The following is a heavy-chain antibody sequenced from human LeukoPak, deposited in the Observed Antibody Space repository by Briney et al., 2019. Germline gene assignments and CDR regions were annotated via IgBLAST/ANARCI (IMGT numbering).Heavy chain of an antibody. J-gene: IGHJ4*02. Sequence: GGSLRLSCAASGFTFSGYSMSWVRQAPGKGLEWVSNIGGSVGSMFYAASVKGRFAISRDNSKNTLFLQMNNLRVEDTAVYYCAKRGNSWDLFDYWGQGTLVTVSS. CDR1: GFTFSGYS. CDR3: AKRGNSWDLFDY. CDR2: IGGSVGSM. D-gene: IGHD6-13*01. V-gene: IGHV3-23*01.